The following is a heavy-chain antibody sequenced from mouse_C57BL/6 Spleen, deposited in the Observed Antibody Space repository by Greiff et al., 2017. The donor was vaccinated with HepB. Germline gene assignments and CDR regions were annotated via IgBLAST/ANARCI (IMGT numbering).Heavy chain of an antibody. V-gene: IGHV5-4*01. Sequence: EVQLVESGGGLVKPGGSLKLSCAASGFTFSSYAMSCVRQTPEKRLEWVATISDGGSYTYYPDNVKGRFTISRDNAKNNLYLQMSHLKSEDTAMYYCARDPSGYYGDYWGQGTTLTVSS. CDR1: GFTFSSYA. J-gene: IGHJ2*01. CDR2: ISDGGSYT. D-gene: IGHD1-3*01. CDR3: ARDPSGYYGDY.